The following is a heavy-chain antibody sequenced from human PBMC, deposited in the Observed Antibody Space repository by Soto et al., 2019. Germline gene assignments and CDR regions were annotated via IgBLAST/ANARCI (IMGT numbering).Heavy chain of an antibody. V-gene: IGHV3-73*02. CDR1: GFTFSGSA. CDR3: TTLYCGGDCSTD. CDR2: IRDKANSYAT. D-gene: IGHD2-21*02. Sequence: EVQLVESGGGLVQPGGSLKLSCAASGFTFSGSAIHWVRQASGKGLEWVGRIRDKANSYATAYAASVKGRFTISRDDSKNTAYLQMNSLKTEDTAVYYCTTLYCGGDCSTDWGQGTLVTVSS. J-gene: IGHJ4*02.